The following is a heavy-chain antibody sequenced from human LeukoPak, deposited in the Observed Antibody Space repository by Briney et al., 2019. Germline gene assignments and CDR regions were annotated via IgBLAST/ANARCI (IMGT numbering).Heavy chain of an antibody. J-gene: IGHJ4*02. CDR2: IYYSGST. V-gene: IGHV4-39*07. CDR1: GGSISSSSYY. CDR3: AKRYCSSTTCYDDRGAFGY. Sequence: SETLSLTCTVSGGSISSSSYYWGWVRQPPGKGLEWIGSIYYSGSTYYNPSLKSRVTMSVDTSKNQFSLKLSSVTAADTAVYYCAKRYCSSTTCYDDRGAFGYWGQGTLVTVSS. D-gene: IGHD2-2*01.